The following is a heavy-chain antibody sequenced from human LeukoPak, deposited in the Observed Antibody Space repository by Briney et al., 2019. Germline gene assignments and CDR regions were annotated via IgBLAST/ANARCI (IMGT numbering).Heavy chain of an antibody. CDR3: AREMGGRWPQYYFDY. Sequence: PSETLSLTCTVSGGSISSGSYYWSWIRQPAGKGLEWIGRIYTSGSTNYNPSLKSRVTISVDTSKNQFSLKLSSVTAADTAVYYCAREMGGRWPQYYFDYWGQGTLVTVSS. J-gene: IGHJ4*02. V-gene: IGHV4-61*02. D-gene: IGHD5-24*01. CDR1: GGSISSGSYY. CDR2: IYTSGST.